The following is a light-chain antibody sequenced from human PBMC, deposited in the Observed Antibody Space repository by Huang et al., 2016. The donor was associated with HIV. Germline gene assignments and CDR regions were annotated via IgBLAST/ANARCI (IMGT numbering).Light chain of an antibody. CDR2: GAS. V-gene: IGKV3-15*01. Sequence: EIVMTQSPVTLSVSPGERATLSCRASQSVSSNLAWYQQKPGQAPRLLVYGASTRATGIPAMFSGSGSGTEFTLTISSLQSEDFAVYYCQQYNNWPSTWTFGQGTKVDNK. J-gene: IGKJ1*01. CDR1: QSVSSN. CDR3: QQYNNWPSTWT.